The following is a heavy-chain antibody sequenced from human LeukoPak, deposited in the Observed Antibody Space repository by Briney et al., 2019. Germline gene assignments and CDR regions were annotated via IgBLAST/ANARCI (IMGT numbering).Heavy chain of an antibody. CDR3: ARGWTAMAYFDY. D-gene: IGHD5-18*01. J-gene: IGHJ4*02. CDR2: ISYDGSNK. Sequence: GGSLRLSCAASGFTFSSYGMHWVRQAPGKGLEWVAVISYDGSNKYYADSVKGRFTISRDNSKNTLYLQMNSLRAEDTAVYYCARGWTAMAYFDYWGQGTLVTVSS. CDR1: GFTFSSYG. V-gene: IGHV3-30*03.